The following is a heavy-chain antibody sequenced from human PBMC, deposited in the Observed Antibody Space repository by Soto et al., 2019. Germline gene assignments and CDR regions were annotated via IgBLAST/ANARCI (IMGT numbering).Heavy chain of an antibody. CDR2: ISYDGSNK. V-gene: IGHV3-30-3*01. Sequence: PGGSLRLSCAASGFTFSSYAMHWVRQAPGKGLEWVAVISYDGSNKYYADSVKGRFTISRDNSKNTLYLQMNSLRAEDTAVYYCARDLIVVVTAQQPFDYWGQGTLVTVSS. CDR3: ARDLIVVVTAQQPFDY. D-gene: IGHD2-21*02. J-gene: IGHJ4*02. CDR1: GFTFSSYA.